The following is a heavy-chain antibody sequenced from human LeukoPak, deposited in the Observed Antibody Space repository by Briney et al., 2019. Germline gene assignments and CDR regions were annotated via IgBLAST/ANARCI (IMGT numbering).Heavy chain of an antibody. V-gene: IGHV4-59*01. Sequence: SETLSLTCTVSGGSISSYYWSWIRQPPGKGLEWIGYIYYSRSTNYNPSLKSRVTISVDTSKNQFSLKLSSVTAADTAVYYCARLSRSWNWFDPWGQGTLVTVSS. CDR1: GGSISSYY. CDR3: ARLSRSWNWFDP. D-gene: IGHD1-1*01. CDR2: IYYSRST. J-gene: IGHJ5*02.